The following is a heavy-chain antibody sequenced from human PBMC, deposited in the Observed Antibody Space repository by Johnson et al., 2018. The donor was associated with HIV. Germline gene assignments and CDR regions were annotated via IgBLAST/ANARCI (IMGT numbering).Heavy chain of an antibody. Sequence: QVQLVESGGGVVQPGGSLRLSCAASGFNFGNYAMHWVRQAPGKGLEWVSFIYYDGTNKYYADSVKGRFTISRDNSKNTLSLQMSSLRAEDTAVYFCAKAKYTGTYLDTFDIWGQGTVVTVSS. J-gene: IGHJ3*02. D-gene: IGHD1/OR15-1a*01. CDR3: AKAKYTGTYLDTFDI. CDR1: GFNFGNYA. V-gene: IGHV3-30*02. CDR2: IYYDGTNK.